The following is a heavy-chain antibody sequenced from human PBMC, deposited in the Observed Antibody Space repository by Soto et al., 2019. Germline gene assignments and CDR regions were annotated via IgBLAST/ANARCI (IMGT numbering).Heavy chain of an antibody. Sequence: EVQPLESGGGLVQPGGSLRLSCAASGFTFSSYAMSWVRQAPGKGLEWVSVISGSGDSTYYADSVKGRFTISIDNSKNTLYLQMNSLRAEDTAVYYCARRTSGWYLDYWGQGTLVTVSS. J-gene: IGHJ4*02. CDR1: GFTFSSYA. D-gene: IGHD6-19*01. CDR2: ISGSGDST. CDR3: ARRTSGWYLDY. V-gene: IGHV3-23*01.